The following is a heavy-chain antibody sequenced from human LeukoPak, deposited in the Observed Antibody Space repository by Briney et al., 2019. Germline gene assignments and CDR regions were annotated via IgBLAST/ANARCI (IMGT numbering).Heavy chain of an antibody. CDR3: AKGGSGWYVGLFDY. D-gene: IGHD6-19*01. CDR2: ISGSGGST. J-gene: IGHJ4*02. V-gene: IGHV3-23*01. Sequence: PGGSLRLSCAASGFTFSSSAVSWVRQAPGKGLECVSVISGSGGSTYYADSVKGRFTISRDNSKSTLYLQMNSLRAEDTAVYYCAKGGSGWYVGLFDYWGQGTLVTVSS. CDR1: GFTFSSSA.